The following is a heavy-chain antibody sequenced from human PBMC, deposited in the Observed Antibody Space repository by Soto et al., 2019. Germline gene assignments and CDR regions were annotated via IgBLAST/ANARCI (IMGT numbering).Heavy chain of an antibody. CDR2: ISASGGNT. CDR1: GFTFSSYA. CDR3: AKGTVREVISPLDY. J-gene: IGHJ4*02. V-gene: IGHV3-23*01. D-gene: IGHD3-10*01. Sequence: VQLLESGGGLVQPGGSLRLSCAPSGFTFSSYAMNWVRQAPGKGLEWVSGISASGGNTYYADSMKGRFTFSRDNYKNTRYLQLNSLRADDSAVYYWAKGTVREVISPLDYWCQGTPVTGPS.